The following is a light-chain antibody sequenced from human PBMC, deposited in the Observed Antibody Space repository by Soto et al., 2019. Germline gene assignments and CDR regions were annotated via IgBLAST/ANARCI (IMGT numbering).Light chain of an antibody. CDR3: QQSYDPPYT. J-gene: IGKJ2*01. V-gene: IGKV1-39*01. Sequence: DLQMTQSPSSLSASVGDRVTITCRASRSIFKYLSWYQQKSGKPPKLVIYAASSLQSGVPSRFRGSGSGTDFTLTISSLQPDDFATYYCQQSYDPPYTFGQGTRLEIK. CDR1: RSIFKY. CDR2: AAS.